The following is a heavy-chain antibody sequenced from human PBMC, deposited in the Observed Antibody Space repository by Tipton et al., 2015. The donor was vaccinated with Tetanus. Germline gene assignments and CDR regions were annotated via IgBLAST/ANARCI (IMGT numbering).Heavy chain of an antibody. D-gene: IGHD1-1*01. CDR3: ARARVGTTLSYYFDY. J-gene: IGHJ4*02. Sequence: SLRLSCAASGFTVSSNYMSWVRRAPGKGLEWVSVIYSGGSTYYADSVKGRFTISRDNSKNTLYLQMNSLRAEDTAVYYCARARVGTTLSYYFDYWGQGTLVTVSS. CDR1: GFTVSSNY. V-gene: IGHV3-53*01. CDR2: IYSGGST.